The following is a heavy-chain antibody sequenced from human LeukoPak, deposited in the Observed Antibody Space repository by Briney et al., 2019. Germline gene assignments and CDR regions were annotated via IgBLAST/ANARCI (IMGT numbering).Heavy chain of an antibody. V-gene: IGHV3-21*01. CDR3: VGEAWTGIGRDYLDY. Sequence: GGSLRLSCAASGFTFSTYSMDWVRQAPGKGLEWVSSISGLGNYIYYADSVKGRFTISRDNAKDALYLQMNSLRTEDTAIYYCVGEAWTGIGRDYLDYGGQGSQVTVSS. CDR1: GFTFSTYS. D-gene: IGHD1-14*01. CDR2: ISGLGNYI. J-gene: IGHJ4*02.